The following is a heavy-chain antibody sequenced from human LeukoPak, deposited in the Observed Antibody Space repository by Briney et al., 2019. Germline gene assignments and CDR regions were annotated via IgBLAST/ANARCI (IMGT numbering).Heavy chain of an antibody. CDR3: ARHANYDFWSGYYTRDGLVGYYYYGMDV. J-gene: IGHJ6*02. V-gene: IGHV6-1*01. Sequence: SQTLSLTCAISGDSVSSNSAAWNWIRQSPSRGLEWLGRTYYRSKWHNDYAVSVKGRITINPDTSKNQFSLKLSSVTAADTAVYYCARHANYDFWSGYYTRDGLVGYYYYGMDVWGQGTTVTVSS. CDR2: TYYRSKWHN. D-gene: IGHD3-3*01. CDR1: GDSVSSNSAA.